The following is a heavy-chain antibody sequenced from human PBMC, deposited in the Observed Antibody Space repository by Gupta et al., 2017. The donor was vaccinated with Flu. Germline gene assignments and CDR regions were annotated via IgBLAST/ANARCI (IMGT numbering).Heavy chain of an antibody. D-gene: IGHD6-19*01. CDR2: FIPILSTS. V-gene: IGHV1-69*08. Sequence: QVQLVQSGAEVKKPGSSVTVSYKASGGTFSSHTITWVRQAPDQGLEWMGRFIPILSTSHYAPRFQGRVTLSVDKSTSTGFMELNNLRAEDTAIYYWAREFSDRAVSGSDALDIWGQGTLVTVSS. J-gene: IGHJ3*02. CDR1: GGTFSSHT. CDR3: AREFSDRAVSGSDALDI.